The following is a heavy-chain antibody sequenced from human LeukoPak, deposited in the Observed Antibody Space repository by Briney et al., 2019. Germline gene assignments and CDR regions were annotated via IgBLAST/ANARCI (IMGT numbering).Heavy chain of an antibody. CDR3: ARDPYSGNYGNYYYYHMDV. J-gene: IGHJ6*03. CDR2: VTSSGAYI. Sequence: PGGSLRLSCAASGFTFNNYNMNWVRQAPGKALEWVSSVTSSGAYIFYADSVKGRFTISRDNAKDSLYLQMNSLGPEDTAVYYCARDPYSGNYGNYYYYHMDVWGKGTTVTISS. D-gene: IGHD1-26*01. CDR1: GFTFNNYN. V-gene: IGHV3-21*01.